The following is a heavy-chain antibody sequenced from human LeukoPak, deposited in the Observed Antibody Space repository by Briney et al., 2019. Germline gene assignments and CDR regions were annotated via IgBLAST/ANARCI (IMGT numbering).Heavy chain of an antibody. D-gene: IGHD4-17*01. CDR2: ISGIATYI. CDR3: ARAHYGDSDYYFDY. CDR1: GFTFSFYT. J-gene: IGHJ4*02. V-gene: IGHV3-21*01. Sequence: GGSLRISCAASGFTFSFYTINWVRQAPGKGVEWVSSISGIATYIYHADSVKGRFTISRDNAKNSLSLQMNSLTAEDSAVYYCARAHYGDSDYYFDYWGQGTLVTVSS.